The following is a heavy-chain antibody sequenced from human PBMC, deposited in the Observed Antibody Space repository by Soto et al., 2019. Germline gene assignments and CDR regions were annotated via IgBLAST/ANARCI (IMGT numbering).Heavy chain of an antibody. V-gene: IGHV1-69*13. Sequence: ASVKVSCKASGGTFSSYAISWVRQAPGQGLEWMGGIIPIFGTANYAQKFQGRVTITADESTSTAYMELSSLRSEDTAVYYCARDQHGQLRYFAWGQGTLVTVSS. J-gene: IGHJ5*02. CDR2: IIPIFGTA. D-gene: IGHD3-9*01. CDR1: GGTFSSYA. CDR3: ARDQHGQLRYFA.